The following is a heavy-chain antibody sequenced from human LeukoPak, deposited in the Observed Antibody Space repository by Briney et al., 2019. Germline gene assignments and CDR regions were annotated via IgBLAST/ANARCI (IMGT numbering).Heavy chain of an antibody. CDR2: IYNSGST. Sequence: SETLSLTCTVSGGSISSGGYYWRWIRQHPGKGLEWIGYIYNSGSTYYNPSLKSRVTISVDTSKNQFSLKLTSVTVADTAVYYCARAASRIGGRFDPWGQGTLVTVSS. V-gene: IGHV4-31*03. J-gene: IGHJ5*02. CDR3: ARAASRIGGRFDP. D-gene: IGHD2-15*01. CDR1: GGSISSGGYY.